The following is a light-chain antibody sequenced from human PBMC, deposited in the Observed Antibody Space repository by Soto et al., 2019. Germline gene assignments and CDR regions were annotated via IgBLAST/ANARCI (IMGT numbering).Light chain of an antibody. J-gene: IGLJ1*01. V-gene: IGLV2-14*01. Sequence: QSALTQPASVSGSPGQSITISCTGTSSDVGGYNYVSWYQQHPGKAPKFMIYDVSTRPSGVSNRFSGSKSGNTASLTISGLHAEDEADYYCSSYTTSNTRQIVFGTGTKVTVL. CDR1: SSDVGGYNY. CDR3: SSYTTSNTRQIV. CDR2: DVS.